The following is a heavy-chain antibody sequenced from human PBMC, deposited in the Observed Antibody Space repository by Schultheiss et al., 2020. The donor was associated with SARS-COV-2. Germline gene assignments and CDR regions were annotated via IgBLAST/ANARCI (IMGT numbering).Heavy chain of an antibody. D-gene: IGHD2-2*02. CDR1: GFTFGDYA. Sequence: GGSLRLSCAASGFTFGDYAMSWFRQAPGKGLEWVGFIRSKAYGGTTEYAASVKGRFTISRDNSKNTLYLQMNSLRAEDTAVYYCARDRGYCSSTSCYKDLGWFDPWGQGTLVTVS. CDR3: ARDRGYCSSTSCYKDLGWFDP. J-gene: IGHJ5*02. V-gene: IGHV3-49*03. CDR2: IRSKAYGGTT.